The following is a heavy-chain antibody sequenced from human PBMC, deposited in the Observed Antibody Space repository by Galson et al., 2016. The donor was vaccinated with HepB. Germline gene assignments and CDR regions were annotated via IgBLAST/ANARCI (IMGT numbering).Heavy chain of an antibody. CDR1: GYSFTSYW. J-gene: IGHJ4*02. CDR3: VRDGCGCWCSYSSRFYLDC. D-gene: IGHD2-21*01. Sequence: QSGAEVKKPGESLKISCKGSGYSFTSYWIGWVRQMPGKGLEWMGIIYPGDSDTSYNPSFQGQVTISADKSISTGYLQWSSLKASDTAMYYCVRDGCGCWCSYSSRFYLDCWGQGTLVTVSA. V-gene: IGHV5-51*01. CDR2: IYPGDSDT.